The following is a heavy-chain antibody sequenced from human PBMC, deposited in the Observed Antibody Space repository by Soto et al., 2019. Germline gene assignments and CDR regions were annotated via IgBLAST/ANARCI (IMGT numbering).Heavy chain of an antibody. J-gene: IGHJ6*02. CDR1: GFTFSSFG. D-gene: IGHD4-17*01. V-gene: IGHV3-30*18. Sequence: QVQLVESGGGVVQAGRSLRLSCAASGFTFSSFGMHWVRQAPGKGLERVAVMSCDGSNKYYADSVKGRFTISRDNSKNTLYLQMNSLRAEDTAVYYCAKDLANYGDYANYYYYGMDVWGQGTTVTVSS. CDR2: MSCDGSNK. CDR3: AKDLANYGDYANYYYYGMDV.